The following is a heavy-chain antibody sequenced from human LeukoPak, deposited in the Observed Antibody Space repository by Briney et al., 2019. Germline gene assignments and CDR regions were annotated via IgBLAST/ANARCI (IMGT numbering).Heavy chain of an antibody. CDR3: ARRGAGDYCFDY. J-gene: IGHJ4*02. CDR1: GFTFSSYG. V-gene: IGHV3-21*01. CDR2: LSGNSDYI. D-gene: IGHD2-15*01. Sequence: PGGSLRLSCAASGFTFSSYGMHWVRQAPGKGLEWVSSLSGNSDYIFYADSVKGRFTISRDNSRSSLYLQMNSLRGDDTAVYYCARRGAGDYCFDYWGQGILVTVSS.